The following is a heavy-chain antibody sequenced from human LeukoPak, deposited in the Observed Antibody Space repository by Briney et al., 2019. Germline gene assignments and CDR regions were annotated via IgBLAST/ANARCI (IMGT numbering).Heavy chain of an antibody. J-gene: IGHJ4*02. CDR3: AKDLVPAATRGGTFDY. CDR2: ISGSGGST. D-gene: IGHD2-2*01. CDR1: GFTFSSYA. V-gene: IGHV3-23*01. Sequence: GGSLRLSCAASGFTFSSYAMSWVRQAPGKGLEWVSAISGSGGSTYYADSVKGRFTISRDNSKNTLYLQMNSLRAEDTAVYYCAKDLVPAATRGGTFDYWGQGTLATVSS.